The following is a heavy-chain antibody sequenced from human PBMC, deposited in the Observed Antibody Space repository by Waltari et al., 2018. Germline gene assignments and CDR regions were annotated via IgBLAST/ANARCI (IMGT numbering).Heavy chain of an antibody. J-gene: IGHJ4*02. CDR1: GFTFSSYG. CDR3: AKQLLWFGELSPFDY. Sequence: QVQLVESGGGVVQPGRSLRLSCAASGFTFSSYGMHWVRQAPGKGLEWVAVIWYDGSNKYYADSVKGRFTISRDNSKNTLYLQMNSLRAEDTAVYYCAKQLLWFGELSPFDYWGQGTLVTVSS. D-gene: IGHD3-10*01. CDR2: IWYDGSNK. V-gene: IGHV3-30*18.